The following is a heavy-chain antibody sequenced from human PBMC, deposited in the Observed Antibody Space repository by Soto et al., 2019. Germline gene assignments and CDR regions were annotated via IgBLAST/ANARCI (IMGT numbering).Heavy chain of an antibody. CDR3: ARDPPRGDYYYYGMDV. CDR2: ISAYNGNT. Sequence: ASVKVSCKASGYTFTSYGISWVREAPGQGLEWMGWISAYNGNTNYAQKLQGRVTMTTDTSTSTAYMELRSLRSDDTAVYYCARDPPRGDYYYYGMDVWGQGTTVTVSS. CDR1: GYTFTSYG. J-gene: IGHJ6*02. V-gene: IGHV1-18*01.